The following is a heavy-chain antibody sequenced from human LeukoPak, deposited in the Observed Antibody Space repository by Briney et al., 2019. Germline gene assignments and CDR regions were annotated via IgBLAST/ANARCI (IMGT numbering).Heavy chain of an antibody. Sequence: KTSETLSLTCAVYGGSFSGYYWSWLSQPPGKGLEWIGETNHSGSTNYNPSLKSRVTISVDTSKNQFSLKLSSVTAADTAVYYCARDFRGSVDAFDIWGQGTMVAVSS. V-gene: IGHV4-34*01. D-gene: IGHD3-3*01. CDR1: GGSFSGYY. J-gene: IGHJ3*02. CDR3: ARDFRGSVDAFDI. CDR2: TNHSGST.